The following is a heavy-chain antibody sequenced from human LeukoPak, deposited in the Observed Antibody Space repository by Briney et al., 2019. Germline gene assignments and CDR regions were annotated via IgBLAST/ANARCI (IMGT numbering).Heavy chain of an antibody. CDR1: GFTFSSYW. V-gene: IGHV3-7*01. CDR2: IKQDGSEK. J-gene: IGHJ5*02. D-gene: IGHD2-2*01. Sequence: GGSLRLSCAASGFTFSSYWMSWVRQAPGKGLEWVANIKQDGSEKYYVDSVKGRFTISRDNAKNSLYLQMNSLRAEDTAVYYCARGTPSWEPAARWGNWFDPWGQGTLVTVSS. CDR3: ARGTPSWEPAARWGNWFDP.